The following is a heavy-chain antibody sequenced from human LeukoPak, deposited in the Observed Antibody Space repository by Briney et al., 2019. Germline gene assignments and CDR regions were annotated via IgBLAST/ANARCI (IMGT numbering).Heavy chain of an antibody. Sequence: SETLSLTCAVYGASFGDFYWSWIRQPPGMGLEWIGEINHSGSTNHNPSLKSRLTISVDTSKNQLSLKLSSVTAADTAVYYCARVRTTVTTFKNYYYGMDVWGQGTTVTVSS. CDR2: INHSGST. CDR1: GASFGDFY. V-gene: IGHV4-34*01. J-gene: IGHJ6*02. D-gene: IGHD4-17*01. CDR3: ARVRTTVTTFKNYYYGMDV.